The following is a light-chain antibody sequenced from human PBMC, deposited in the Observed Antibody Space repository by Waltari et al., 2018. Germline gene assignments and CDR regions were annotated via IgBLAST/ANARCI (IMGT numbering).Light chain of an antibody. J-gene: IGLJ1*01. Sequence: QPALTKPASLSGSPAPSIPISATGTSGDVGVYNLFSWYHHTPGKPPKLIIYEVTKRPSGVSNRCSGSKSGNTASLTISGLQAEDETEYYCCSFVGSRTSLYVFGTGTKVSVL. CDR2: EVT. CDR3: CSFVGSRTSLYV. V-gene: IGLV2-23*02. CDR1: SGDVGVYNL.